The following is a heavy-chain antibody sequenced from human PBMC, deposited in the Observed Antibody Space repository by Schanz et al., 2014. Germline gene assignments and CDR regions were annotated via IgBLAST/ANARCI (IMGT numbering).Heavy chain of an antibody. CDR1: GFTVTSYY. D-gene: IGHD1-7*01. J-gene: IGHJ6*02. Sequence: QLVESGGGLIQPGGSLRLSCAASGFTVTSYYMSWVRQAPGKGLEWVSVIYSGDNTYYADSVKGRFTISRDNSKNTVYLQMNSLGAEDTAVYFCASLIGTTSAHFYGMDVWGQGTTVTVSS. CDR3: ASLIGTTSAHFYGMDV. V-gene: IGHV3-53*01. CDR2: IYSGDNT.